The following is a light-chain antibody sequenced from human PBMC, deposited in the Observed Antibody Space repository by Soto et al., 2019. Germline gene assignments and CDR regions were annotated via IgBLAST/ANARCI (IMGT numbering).Light chain of an antibody. V-gene: IGLV1-51*01. CDR3: GTWDSSLSAGVV. CDR1: TSNIENNF. CDR2: DIN. J-gene: IGLJ2*01. Sequence: QSALTQPPSVSAAPGQTVTISCSGSTSNIENNFVSWYQQLPGTAPKLLIYDINKRPSGIPDRFSGFKSGTSATLGITGLQTGDEAIYYCGTWDSSLSAGVVFGGGTKLTVL.